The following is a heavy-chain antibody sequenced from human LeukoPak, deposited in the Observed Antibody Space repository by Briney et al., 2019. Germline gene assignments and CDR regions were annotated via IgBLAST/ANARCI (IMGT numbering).Heavy chain of an antibody. J-gene: IGHJ4*02. CDR2: IYYSGST. V-gene: IGHV4-39*01. D-gene: IGHD6-19*01. CDR1: GGSISSYY. Sequence: SETLSLTCTVSGGSISSYYWSWIRQPPGKGLEWIGGIYYSGSTYYKPSLKRRVTISVDTSKNQFSLKLRSVTAADTAVYYCARHGKAGFDYWGQGTLVTVSS. CDR3: ARHGKAGFDY.